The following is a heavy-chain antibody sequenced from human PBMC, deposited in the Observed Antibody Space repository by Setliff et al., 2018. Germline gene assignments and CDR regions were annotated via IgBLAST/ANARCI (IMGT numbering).Heavy chain of an antibody. CDR3: TTDPSATFGGVIGAAFDM. J-gene: IGHJ3*02. CDR2: IKGKTDGLAT. CDR1: GFTFGSHA. Sequence: GGSLRLSCAASGFTFGSHAMHWVRQAPGKGLEWVGGIKGKTDGLATDYAAPVKGSFTISRDDSTNKLYLQMNSLKTEDTAVYYCTTDPSATFGGVIGAAFDMWGQGTMVTVSS. V-gene: IGHV3-15*01. D-gene: IGHD3-16*01.